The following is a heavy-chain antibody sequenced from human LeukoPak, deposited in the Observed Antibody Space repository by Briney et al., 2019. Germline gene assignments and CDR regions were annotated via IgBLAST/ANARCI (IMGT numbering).Heavy chain of an antibody. CDR2: ISYSGSA. CDR3: ARAWGGNTAMTRLRYYFDY. CDR1: RGSMSSFY. Sequence: SETLSLTCTVSRGSMSSFYWNWIRQSPGKGLEWIGYISYSGSANYNPSLKSRATISIDTSKNQFTLRLSSVTAADTAVYYCARAWGGNTAMTRLRYYFDYWGQGTLVTVSP. J-gene: IGHJ4*02. D-gene: IGHD5-18*01. V-gene: IGHV4-59*01.